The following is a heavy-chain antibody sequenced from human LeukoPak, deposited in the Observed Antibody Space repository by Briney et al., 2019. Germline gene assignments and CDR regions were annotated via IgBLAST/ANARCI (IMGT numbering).Heavy chain of an antibody. Sequence: PSETLSLTCTVSGGSISSYYWSWIRQPPGKGLDWIGYIYYSGSTNYNPSLKSRVTISVDTSKNQFSLKLSSVTAADTAVYYCAGEGLDYYDSSGYQFDYWGQGTLVTVSS. CDR3: AGEGLDYYDSSGYQFDY. V-gene: IGHV4-59*01. D-gene: IGHD3-22*01. CDR2: IYYSGST. J-gene: IGHJ4*02. CDR1: GGSISSYY.